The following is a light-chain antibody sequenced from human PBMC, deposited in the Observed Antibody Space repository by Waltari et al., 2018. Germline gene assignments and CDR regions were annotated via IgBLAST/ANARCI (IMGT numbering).Light chain of an antibody. J-gene: IGLJ3*02. CDR2: DVT. V-gene: IGLV2-14*03. CDR1: SGDIGSCNF. CDR3: SSFTTNTTVM. Sequence: QSALTQPASVSESPGQSITISCTGSSGDIGSCNFVSWYQQHPGKAPKLIIYDVTKRPSGVSDRFSGSKSGNTASLTISGLQTEDEAHYYCSSFTTNTTVMFGGGTKLTVL.